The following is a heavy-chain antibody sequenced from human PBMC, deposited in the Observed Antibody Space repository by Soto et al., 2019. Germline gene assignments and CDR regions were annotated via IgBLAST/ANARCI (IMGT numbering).Heavy chain of an antibody. CDR1: GGSISSYY. CDR3: ARVDDFWSGYPNWFDP. CDR2: IYYSGST. V-gene: IGHV4-59*01. D-gene: IGHD3-3*01. J-gene: IGHJ5*02. Sequence: SETLSLTCTVSGGSISSYYWSWIRQPPGKGLEWIGYIYYSGSTNYNPSLKSRVTISVDTSKNQFSLKLSSVTAADTAVYYCARVDDFWSGYPNWFDPWGQGTLVTVSS.